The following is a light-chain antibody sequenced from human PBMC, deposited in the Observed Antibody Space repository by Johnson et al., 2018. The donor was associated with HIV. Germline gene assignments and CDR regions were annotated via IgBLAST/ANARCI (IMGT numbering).Light chain of an antibody. CDR1: SSNIGRNY. J-gene: IGLJ1*01. V-gene: IGLV1-51*01. Sequence: QSVLTQPPSVSAAPGQKVTISCSGSSSNIGRNYVSWYQQLPGKDPKLLIFDNNKRPSGIPDRFSASKSGTSATLGITGLQTGDEADYYCGTWDSSLSAYVFVTVTKVTVL. CDR3: GTWDSSLSAYV. CDR2: DNN.